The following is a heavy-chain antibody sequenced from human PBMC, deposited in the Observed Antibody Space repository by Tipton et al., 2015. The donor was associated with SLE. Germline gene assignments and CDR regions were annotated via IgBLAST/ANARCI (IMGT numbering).Heavy chain of an antibody. CDR1: GFSFSSYA. D-gene: IGHD3-10*01. Sequence: SLRLSCVASGFSFSSYAMHWVRQAPGKGLEWVAVVAYDGSVENYADSVRGRFTISRDNSKNTLHLQMNSPRREDTAMYYCVRDGVDYWGQGTLVTVSS. V-gene: IGHV3-30*04. CDR2: VAYDGSVE. J-gene: IGHJ4*02. CDR3: VRDGVDY.